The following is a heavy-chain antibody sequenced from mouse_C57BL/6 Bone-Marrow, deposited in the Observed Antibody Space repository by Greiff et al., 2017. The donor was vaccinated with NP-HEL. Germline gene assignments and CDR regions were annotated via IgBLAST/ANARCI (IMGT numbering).Heavy chain of an antibody. CDR2: INYDGSST. Sequence: EVKLMESEGGLVQPGSSMKLSCTASGFTFSDYYMAWVRQVPEKGLEWVANINYDGSSTYYLDSLKSRFIISRDNAKNILYLQMSSLKSEDTATYYCARDDRGSRFAYWGQGTLVTVSA. V-gene: IGHV5-16*01. J-gene: IGHJ3*01. CDR3: ARDDRGSRFAY. D-gene: IGHD1-1*01. CDR1: GFTFSDYY.